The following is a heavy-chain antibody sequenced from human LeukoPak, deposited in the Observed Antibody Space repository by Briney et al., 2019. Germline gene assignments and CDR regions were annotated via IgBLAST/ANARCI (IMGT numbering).Heavy chain of an antibody. CDR1: GFTFSGFA. V-gene: IGHV3-30-3*01. D-gene: IGHD2-15*01. CDR3: ARDYCSGGSCKRGDY. CDR2: ISYGGSHK. J-gene: IGHJ4*02. Sequence: GGSLRLSCAASGFTFSGFAMHWVRQAPGKGLEYLAYISYGGSHKDHRDSVKGRFTISRDNSRSTLYLEMNSLRAEDTAVYYCARDYCSGGSCKRGDYWGQGTLVTVSS.